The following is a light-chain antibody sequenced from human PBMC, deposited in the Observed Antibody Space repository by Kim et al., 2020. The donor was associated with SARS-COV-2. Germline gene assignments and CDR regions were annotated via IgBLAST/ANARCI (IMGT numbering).Light chain of an antibody. CDR1: QDISHY. V-gene: IGKV1-33*01. CDR2: DAS. J-gene: IGKJ4*01. Sequence: ASVGDRVTITCQASQDISHYLSWYQHKPGAAPKLLIYDASKLETGVPVRFSGGGAGTDFVLTISSLQPEDFSTYFCQQYDSYPPTFGGGTKVDIK. CDR3: QQYDSYPPT.